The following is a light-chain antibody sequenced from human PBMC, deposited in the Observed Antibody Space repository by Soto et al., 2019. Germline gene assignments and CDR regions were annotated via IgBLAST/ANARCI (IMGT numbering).Light chain of an antibody. V-gene: IGKV3-15*01. J-gene: IGKJ4*01. Sequence: EIVMTQSPATLSVSPGERATLSSRASQRVSSKLAWFQQQPGRAPRLLIYATSARATGIPARFSGSGSGTEFTLTISSLQSEDFAVYYCQQYSEWPLTFGGGTRVEIK. CDR1: QRVSSK. CDR2: ATS. CDR3: QQYSEWPLT.